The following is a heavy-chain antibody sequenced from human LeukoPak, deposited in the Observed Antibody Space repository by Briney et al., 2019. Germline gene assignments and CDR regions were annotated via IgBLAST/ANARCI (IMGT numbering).Heavy chain of an antibody. J-gene: IGHJ4*02. V-gene: IGHV4-59*01. Sequence: SETLSLTCTVSGGSISSYYWSWIRQPPGKGLEWIGYIYYSGSTNYNPSLKSQVTISVDTSKNQFSLKLSSVTAADTAVYYCARASYYYDSSEYYFDYWGQGTLVTVSS. CDR2: IYYSGST. CDR1: GGSISSYY. CDR3: ARASYYYDSSEYYFDY. D-gene: IGHD3-22*01.